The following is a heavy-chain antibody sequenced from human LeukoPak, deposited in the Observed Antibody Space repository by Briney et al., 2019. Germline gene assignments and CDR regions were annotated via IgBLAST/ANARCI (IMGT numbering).Heavy chain of an antibody. V-gene: IGHV4-39*07. CDR1: GGSISSSSYY. CDR2: IYYSGST. J-gene: IGHJ4*02. CDR3: ARRGRHIVVVTAIHGYFDY. Sequence: SETLSLTCTVSGGSISSSSYYWGWIRQPPGKGLEWIGSIYYSGSTYYNPSLKSRVTISVDTSKNQFSLKLSSVTAADTAVYYCARRGRHIVVVTAIHGYFDYWGQGTLVTVSS. D-gene: IGHD2-21*02.